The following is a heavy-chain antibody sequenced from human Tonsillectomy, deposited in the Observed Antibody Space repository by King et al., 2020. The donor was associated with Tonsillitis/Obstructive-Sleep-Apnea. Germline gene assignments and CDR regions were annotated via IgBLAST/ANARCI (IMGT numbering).Heavy chain of an antibody. Sequence: VQLVESGGGFVKPGGSLRLSCAASGFIFSNAWMNLVRQAPGKGLECVGRIKRTSDGGATDYAAPVRGRFTISRDESKNTLYLQMNSLKTEDTAVYYCTTVGFWSVFYPNWFDPWGQGTLVTVSS. CDR3: TTVGFWSVFYPNWFDP. J-gene: IGHJ5*02. D-gene: IGHD3-3*01. CDR1: GFIFSNAW. CDR2: IKRTSDGGAT. V-gene: IGHV3-15*01.